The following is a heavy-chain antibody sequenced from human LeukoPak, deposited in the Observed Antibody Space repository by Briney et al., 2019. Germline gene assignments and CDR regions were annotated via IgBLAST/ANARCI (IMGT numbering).Heavy chain of an antibody. CDR1: GASISSYY. J-gene: IGHJ6*02. V-gene: IGHV4-59*01. CDR3: ASSEKGGDYYYGMDV. D-gene: IGHD3-10*01. Sequence: SEALSLTCTVSGASISSYYWSWIRQPPGKGLEWIGYIYYSGSTNYNPSLKSRVTISVDTSKNQFSLKLSSVTAADTAVYYCASSEKGGDYYYGMDVWGQGTTVTVSS. CDR2: IYYSGST.